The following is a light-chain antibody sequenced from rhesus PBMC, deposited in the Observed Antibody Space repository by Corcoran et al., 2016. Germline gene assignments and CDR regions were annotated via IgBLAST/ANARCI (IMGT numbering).Light chain of an antibody. CDR2: YAS. V-gene: IGKV1-66*01. Sequence: DIQMTQSPSSLSASVGDTVTITCRASQGINNYLSWYQQKPVKAPKPLIYYASRLETGVPSRFSGSGSGTDYTLTISSLQPEDIATYYCQQSNNSPLTFGGGTKVEIK. CDR3: QQSNNSPLT. CDR1: QGINNY. J-gene: IGKJ4*01.